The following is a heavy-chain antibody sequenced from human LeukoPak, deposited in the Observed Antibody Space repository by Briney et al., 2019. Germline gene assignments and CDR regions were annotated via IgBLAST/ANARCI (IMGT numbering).Heavy chain of an antibody. CDR1: GYTFTSYG. CDR2: ISAYNGNT. J-gene: IGHJ6*02. Sequence: ASVKVSCKASGYTFTSYGISWVRQAPGQGLEWMGWISAYNGNTNYAQKLQGRVTMTTDTSTSTAYMELRSLRSDDTAVYYCVSNWYDYYYGMDVWGQGTTVTVSS. CDR3: VSNWYDYYYGMDV. D-gene: IGHD7-27*01. V-gene: IGHV1-18*01.